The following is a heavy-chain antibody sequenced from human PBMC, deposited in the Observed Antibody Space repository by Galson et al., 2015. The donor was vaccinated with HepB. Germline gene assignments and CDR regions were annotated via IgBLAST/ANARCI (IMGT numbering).Heavy chain of an antibody. D-gene: IGHD6-13*01. CDR2: ISYDGSNK. CDR3: AKDRRVFIAAAVYYFDY. J-gene: IGHJ4*02. V-gene: IGHV3-30-3*01. Sequence: SLRLSCAASGFTFSSYAMHWVRQAPGKGLEWVAVISYDGSNKYYADSVKGRFTISRDNSKNTLYLQMNSLRAEDTAVYYCAKDRRVFIAAAVYYFDYWGQGTLVTVSS. CDR1: GFTFSSYA.